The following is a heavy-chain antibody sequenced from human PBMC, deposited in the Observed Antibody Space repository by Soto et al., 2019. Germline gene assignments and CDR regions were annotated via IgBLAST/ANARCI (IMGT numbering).Heavy chain of an antibody. Sequence: SETLSLTCAVYGGSFSGYYWSWIRQPPGKGLEWIGEINHSGSTNYNPSLKSRVTISVDTSKNQFSLKLSSVTAADTAVYYCARGPLWFGAHYYYGMDVWGQGTTVTVSS. V-gene: IGHV4-34*01. CDR2: INHSGST. CDR3: ARGPLWFGAHYYYGMDV. CDR1: GGSFSGYY. D-gene: IGHD3-10*01. J-gene: IGHJ6*02.